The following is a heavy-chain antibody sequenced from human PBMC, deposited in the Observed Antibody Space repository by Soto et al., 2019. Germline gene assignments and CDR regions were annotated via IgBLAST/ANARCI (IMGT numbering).Heavy chain of an antibody. CDR1: GFTFSSYW. V-gene: IGHV3-7*05. Sequence: GGSLRLSCAASGFTFSSYWMGWFRQAPGKGLEWVANIKQDGSEKYYVDSVKGRFTISRDNAKNSLYLQRNSLRAEDTAVYYCARNSALVSRFDPWGQGTLVTVS. CDR2: IKQDGSEK. CDR3: ARNSALVSRFDP. J-gene: IGHJ5*02. D-gene: IGHD3-9*01.